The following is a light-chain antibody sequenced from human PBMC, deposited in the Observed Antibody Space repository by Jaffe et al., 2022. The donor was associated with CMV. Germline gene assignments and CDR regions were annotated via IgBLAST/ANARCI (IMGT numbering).Light chain of an antibody. CDR3: QQYGSSPYT. J-gene: IGKJ2*01. CDR2: GAS. CDR1: QSVVSSTY. V-gene: IGKV3-20*01. Sequence: EIVLTQSPGTLSLSPGERATLSCRASQSVVSSTYLAWYQQRPGQAPRLLIHGASSRATGIPDRFSGSGSGTEFTLTIRRLEPEDFAVYYCQQYGSSPYTFGLGTKLEI.